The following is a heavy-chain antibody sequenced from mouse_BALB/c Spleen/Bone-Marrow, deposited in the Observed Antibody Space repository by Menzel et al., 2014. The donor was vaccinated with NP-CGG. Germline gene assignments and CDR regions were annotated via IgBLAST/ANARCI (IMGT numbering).Heavy chain of an antibody. J-gene: IGHJ2*01. CDR3: ARGYAGWTDC. D-gene: IGHD1-1*02. CDR2: IDPSDSYT. Sequence: VKLMESGAELVKPGASVKLSCKASGYTFTSYWMHWVKQRPGQGLEWIGEIDPSDSYTNYNQKFKGKATLTVDKSSSRDYMQLSSLTSEDSAVYYCARGYAGWTDCCGHGTTLTVSS. V-gene: IGHV1-69*02. CDR1: GYTFTSYW.